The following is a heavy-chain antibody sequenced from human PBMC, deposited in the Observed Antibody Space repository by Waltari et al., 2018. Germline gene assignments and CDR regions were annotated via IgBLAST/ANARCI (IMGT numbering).Heavy chain of an antibody. V-gene: IGHV4-38-2*02. J-gene: IGHJ5*02. Sequence: QVQLQESGPGLVKPSETLSLTCTVSGYSISSGYYWGWIRQPPGKGLEWIGSIYHSGSTYYTPSLKSRVTISVDTSMNQFSPKLSSVTAADTAVYYCARDFWNYAGGPKNWFDPWGQGTLVTVSS. CDR2: IYHSGST. D-gene: IGHD1-7*01. CDR3: ARDFWNYAGGPKNWFDP. CDR1: GYSISSGYY.